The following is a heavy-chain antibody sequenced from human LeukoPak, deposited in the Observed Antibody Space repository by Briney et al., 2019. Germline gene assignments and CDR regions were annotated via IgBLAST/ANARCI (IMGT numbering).Heavy chain of an antibody. CDR1: GYTITSYA. J-gene: IGHJ4*02. V-gene: IGHV7-4-1*02. Sequence: ASVKVSCKASGYTITSYAMNWVRRAPGQGLEWMGWINTNTGNPTYAQGFTGRFVFSLDTSVSTAYLQISSLEAEDTAVYYCARNYKQWLGWYYFDFWGQGTLVTVSS. D-gene: IGHD6-19*01. CDR2: INTNTGNP. CDR3: ARNYKQWLGWYYFDF.